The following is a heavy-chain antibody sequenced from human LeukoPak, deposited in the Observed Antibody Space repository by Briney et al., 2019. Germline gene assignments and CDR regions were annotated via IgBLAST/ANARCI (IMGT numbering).Heavy chain of an antibody. CDR2: IKEDGSEK. J-gene: IGHJ4*02. Sequence: GGSLRVSCAASGFTFSCYWLNWVRQTPGKGLEWVANIKEDGSEKYHVDSVKGRFTISRDNAKSSLYLQMNNLRAEDTALYYCARSIMGGGAFDYWGQGTQVTVSS. D-gene: IGHD3-10*01. V-gene: IGHV3-7*03. CDR1: GFTFSCYW. CDR3: ARSIMGGGAFDY.